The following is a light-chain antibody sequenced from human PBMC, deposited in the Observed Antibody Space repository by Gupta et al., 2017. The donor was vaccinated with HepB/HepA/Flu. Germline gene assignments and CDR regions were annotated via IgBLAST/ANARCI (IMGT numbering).Light chain of an antibody. CDR3: LQYYSYPRT. V-gene: IGKV1-17*01. CDR1: QGIRNA. CDR2: AAS. Sequence: DIQMTQSPSSLSASVGDRVTITCLSSQGIRNALGWCQQKPGKAPKRLIYAASTVLSGVPSRFSGSGSGTEFTLTISSLQPEDFASYYCLQYYSYPRTFGQGTKLEIK. J-gene: IGKJ1*01.